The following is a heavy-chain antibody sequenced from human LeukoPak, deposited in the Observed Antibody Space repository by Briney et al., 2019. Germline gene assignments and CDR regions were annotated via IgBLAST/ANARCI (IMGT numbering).Heavy chain of an antibody. CDR3: ARDTGSYYMDV. CDR2: IYYRGST. V-gene: IGHV4-39*07. Sequence: SETLSLTCTVSGGSISSSSYYWGWIRQPPGKGLQWIGTIYYRGSTYYNPSLKSRVTISVDTSKNQFSLKLSSVSAADTAVYYGARDTGSYYMDVWGKGTTVTVSS. CDR1: GGSISSSSYY. J-gene: IGHJ6*03.